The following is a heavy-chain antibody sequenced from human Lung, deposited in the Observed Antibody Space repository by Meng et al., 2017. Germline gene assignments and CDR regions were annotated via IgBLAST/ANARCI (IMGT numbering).Heavy chain of an antibody. CDR3: VGTIGYYYAMAY. CDR2: IYYSGST. Sequence: QLQLQESGPGLVKPSQTLSLTCTVSGGSISSGGYYWSWIRQYPGKGLEWIGYIYYSGSTYYNPSLRTRVTISLDTSKNQFSLKLSSVTAADTAVYYCVGTIGYYYAMAYWGQGTLVTVSS. D-gene: IGHD3-22*01. J-gene: IGHJ4*02. CDR1: GGSISSGGYY. V-gene: IGHV4-31*03.